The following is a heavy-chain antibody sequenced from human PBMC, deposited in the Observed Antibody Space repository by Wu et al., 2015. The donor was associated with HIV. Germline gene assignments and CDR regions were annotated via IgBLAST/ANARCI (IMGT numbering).Heavy chain of an antibody. Sequence: QVQLQESGPGLVKPSETLSLTCVVSGTSVSSDYYWGWIRQTPGKGLEWIGNIYYVGKTYYNSSLRSRVTIAVGSSRNEFSLRLTSVTVADTAVYYCARTYYYDNGRRFFDYWGQGMLVTVSS. J-gene: IGHJ4*02. CDR3: ARTYYYDNGRRFFDY. CDR2: IYYVGKT. V-gene: IGHV4-38-2*01. D-gene: IGHD3-22*01. CDR1: GTSVSSDYY.